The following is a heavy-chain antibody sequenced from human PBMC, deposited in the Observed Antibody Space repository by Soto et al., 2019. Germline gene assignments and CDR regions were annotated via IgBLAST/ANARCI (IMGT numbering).Heavy chain of an antibody. V-gene: IGHV3-21*01. CDR2: ISSSSSYI. D-gene: IGHD3-10*01. J-gene: IGHJ5*02. CDR1: GFTFSSYS. CDR3: ARDHTWAGRRKLDWFDP. Sequence: GGSLRLSCAASGFTFSSYSMNWVRQAPGKGLEWVSSISSSSSYIYYADSVKGRFTISRDNAKNSLYLQMNSLRAEDTAVYYYARDHTWAGRRKLDWFDPWGQGTLVTVSS.